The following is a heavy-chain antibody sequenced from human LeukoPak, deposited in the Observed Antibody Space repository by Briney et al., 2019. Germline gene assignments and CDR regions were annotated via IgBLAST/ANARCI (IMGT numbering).Heavy chain of an antibody. V-gene: IGHV1-69*02. J-gene: IGHJ4*02. CDR3: ARDEYSSSSY. Sequence: SVKVSCKASGGTFSSYTISWVRQAPGQGLEWMGRIIPILGIANYAQKSQGRVTITADKSTSTAYMELCSLRSEDTAVYYCARDEYSSSSYWGQGTLVTVSS. CDR1: GGTFSSYT. D-gene: IGHD6-6*01. CDR2: IIPILGIA.